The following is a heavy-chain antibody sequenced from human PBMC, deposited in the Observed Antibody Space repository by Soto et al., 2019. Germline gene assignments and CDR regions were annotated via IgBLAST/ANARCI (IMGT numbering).Heavy chain of an antibody. Sequence: PSETLSLTCTVSGGSISSSSYYWGWIRQPPGKGLEWIGSIYYSGSTYYNPSLKSRVTISVDTSKNQFSLKLSSVTAADTAVYYCARHDYGGNFLGYWGQGTLVTVSS. CDR1: GGSISSSSYY. D-gene: IGHD4-17*01. CDR2: IYYSGST. V-gene: IGHV4-39*01. J-gene: IGHJ4*02. CDR3: ARHDYGGNFLGY.